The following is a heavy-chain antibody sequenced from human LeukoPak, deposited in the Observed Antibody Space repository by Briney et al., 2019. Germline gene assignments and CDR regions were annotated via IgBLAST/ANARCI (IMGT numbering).Heavy chain of an antibody. J-gene: IGHJ4*02. CDR3: AKKGYYDGSGYYMYYFDH. CDR2: ISGSGCTA. CDR1: GFTFSIYA. Sequence: GGSLRLSCAASGFTFSIYAMSWVRQAPGKGLEWVSAISGSGCTAYYADSVKGRFIISRDNSKNTLYLQMNSLRAEDTAVYYCAKKGYYDGSGYYMYYFDHWGQGTLVTVSS. V-gene: IGHV3-23*01. D-gene: IGHD3-22*01.